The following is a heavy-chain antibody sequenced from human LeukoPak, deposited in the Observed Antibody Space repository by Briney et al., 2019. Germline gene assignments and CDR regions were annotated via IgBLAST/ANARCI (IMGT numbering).Heavy chain of an antibody. CDR2: INPNSGGT. CDR3: AREIYSNYLYCFDY. CDR1: GYTFTGYY. Sequence: GASVKVSCKASGYTFTGYYMHWVRQAPGQGLEWMGWINPNSGGTNYAQKFQGRVTMTRDTSISTAYMELSRLRSDDTAVYYCAREIYSNYLYCFDYWGQGTLVTVSS. V-gene: IGHV1-2*02. J-gene: IGHJ4*02. D-gene: IGHD4-11*01.